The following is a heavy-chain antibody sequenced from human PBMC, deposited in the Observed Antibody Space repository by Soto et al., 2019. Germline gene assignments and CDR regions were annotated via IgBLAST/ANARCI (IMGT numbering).Heavy chain of an antibody. CDR1: GFTFSSYG. CDR2: ISSSSSYI. Sequence: GGSLRLSCGASGFTFSSYGMNWVRQAPGKGLEWVSSISSSSSYIYYADSVKGRFTISRDNAKNSLYLQMNSLRAEDTAVYYCATNYDILTGYYFPFDYWGQGTLVTVSS. V-gene: IGHV3-21*01. CDR3: ATNYDILTGYYFPFDY. D-gene: IGHD3-9*01. J-gene: IGHJ4*02.